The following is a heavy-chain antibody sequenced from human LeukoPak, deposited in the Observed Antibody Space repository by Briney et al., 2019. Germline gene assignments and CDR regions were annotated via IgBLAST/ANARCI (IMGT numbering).Heavy chain of an antibody. Sequence: RGGSLRLSCAASGFIVSTNYMSWVRQAPGKGLEWVSVLYSSGSTSYTDYVKRRFTISRDNSNNTLYLQMNNLRAEDTAVYYCAMDSAWLPLKFDYWGPGTLVAVST. D-gene: IGHD5-24*01. CDR2: LYSSGST. CDR1: GFIVSTNY. CDR3: AMDSAWLPLKFDY. V-gene: IGHV3-66*01. J-gene: IGHJ4*02.